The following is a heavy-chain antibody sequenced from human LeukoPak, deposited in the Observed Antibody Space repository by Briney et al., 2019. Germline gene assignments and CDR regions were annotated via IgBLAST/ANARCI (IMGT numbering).Heavy chain of an antibody. V-gene: IGHV1-69*04. Sequence: SVKVSCKASGGTFSSYAISWVRQAPGQGLEWMGRIIPILGIANYAQKFQGRVTITADESTSTAYMELSSLRSEDTAVYYCARGPPLDYGVFYFDYWGQGTLVTVSS. CDR3: ARGPPLDYGVFYFDY. D-gene: IGHD4-17*01. CDR1: GGTFSSYA. CDR2: IIPILGIA. J-gene: IGHJ4*02.